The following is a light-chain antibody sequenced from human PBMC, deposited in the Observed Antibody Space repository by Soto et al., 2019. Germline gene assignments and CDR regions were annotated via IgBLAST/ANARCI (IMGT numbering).Light chain of an antibody. CDR1: LPISNY. CDR2: AAS. CDR3: QQSYSTVLYT. V-gene: IGKV1-39*01. J-gene: IGKJ2*01. Sequence: DMQMSQSPSSLAASVGDRVTITCRASLPISNYLSWYQHKPGKAPKLLVYAASTLQSGVPSRFSGSGSGTDFTLTISSLQPEDFATYYCQQSYSTVLYTFGQGTKLEIK.